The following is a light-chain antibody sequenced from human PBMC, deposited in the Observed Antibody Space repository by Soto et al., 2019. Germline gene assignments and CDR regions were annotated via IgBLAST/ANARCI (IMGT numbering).Light chain of an antibody. CDR2: GPS. J-gene: IGKJ1*01. V-gene: IGKV3-20*01. CDR1: QSVPKNY. Sequence: EIVLTQSPGTLSLSPGERATLSCRASQSVPKNYLAWYQHKPGQAPRLLIYGPSSRATGILDKFSGSGSGTDFTLSISRLEPEDFAVYYCHQYASSPQTFGQGTKVEIK. CDR3: HQYASSPQT.